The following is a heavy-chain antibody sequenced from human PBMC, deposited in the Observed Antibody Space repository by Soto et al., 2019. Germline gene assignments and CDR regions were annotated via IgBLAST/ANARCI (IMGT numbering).Heavy chain of an antibody. D-gene: IGHD6-13*01. CDR2: INPNSGGT. J-gene: IGHJ5*02. V-gene: IGHV1-2*02. Sequence: ASVKVSCKASGYSLSGYYLHWVRQAPGQGPEWMGWINPNSGGTKYVQKFQGRVTMTRDTPISTVYLELSRLRSDDAAVYSWARGWGIAAPGPNWFDPWGQGTLVTVSS. CDR3: ARGWGIAAPGPNWFDP. CDR1: GYSLSGYY.